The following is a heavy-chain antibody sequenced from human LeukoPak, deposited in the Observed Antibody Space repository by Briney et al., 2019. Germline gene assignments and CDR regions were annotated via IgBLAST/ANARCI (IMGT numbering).Heavy chain of an antibody. D-gene: IGHD6-19*01. CDR1: GYSFTSYW. J-gene: IGHJ4*02. CDR3: ARHPRGYSSGWYFDY. V-gene: IGHV5-51*01. CDR2: IYPGDSDT. Sequence: GESLKISCKGSGYSFTSYWIGWVRQMPGKGLEWMGIIYPGDSDTRYSPSSQGQVTISADKSISTAYLQWSSLKASDTAMYYCARHPRGYSSGWYFDYWGQGTLVTVSS.